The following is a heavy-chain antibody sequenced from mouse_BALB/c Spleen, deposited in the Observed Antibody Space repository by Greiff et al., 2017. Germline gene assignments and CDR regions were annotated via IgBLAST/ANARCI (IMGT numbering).Heavy chain of an antibody. D-gene: IGHD1-1*01. J-gene: IGHJ2*01. CDR1: GFTFSDYY. Sequence: EVKLVESGGGLVKPGGSLKLSCAASGFTFSDYYMYWVRQTPEKRLEWVATISDGGSYTYYPDNVKGRFTISRDNAKNNLYLQMSSLKSEDTAMYYCARGGSSLYYFDYWGQGTTLTVSS. CDR3: ARGGSSLYYFDY. CDR2: ISDGGSYT. V-gene: IGHV5-4*02.